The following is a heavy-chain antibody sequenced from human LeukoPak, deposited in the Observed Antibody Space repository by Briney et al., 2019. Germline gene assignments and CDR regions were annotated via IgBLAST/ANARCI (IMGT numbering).Heavy chain of an antibody. D-gene: IGHD5-18*01. CDR1: GITLSNYG. Sequence: PGGSLRLSCAVSGITLSNYGMCWVRQAPGKGLEWVAGISDSGGRTNYADSVKGRFTISRDNPKNTLILQMNSLRPEDTAVYYCAREQSGYSYGLDYWGQGTLVTVSS. CDR2: ISDSGGRT. J-gene: IGHJ4*02. V-gene: IGHV3-23*01. CDR3: AREQSGYSYGLDY.